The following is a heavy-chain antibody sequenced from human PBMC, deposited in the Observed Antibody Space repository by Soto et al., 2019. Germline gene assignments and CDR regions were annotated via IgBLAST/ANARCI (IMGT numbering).Heavy chain of an antibody. CDR2: IHPDGGHT. CDR1: GYTFTNYY. J-gene: IGHJ4*02. V-gene: IGHV1-46*01. Sequence: ASVKVSCKASGYTFTNYYVQWVRQAPGQGLEWMGVIHPDGGHTTYSQKFQDRVTMTRDTFTSTIYMELSSLRSEDTAVYYCARGDNDYWGQGTLGTLSS. CDR3: ARGDNDY.